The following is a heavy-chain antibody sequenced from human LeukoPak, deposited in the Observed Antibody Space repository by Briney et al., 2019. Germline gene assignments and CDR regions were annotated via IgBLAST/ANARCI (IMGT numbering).Heavy chain of an antibody. D-gene: IGHD3-22*01. CDR3: ARGGPGSITMIVVVIKYYFDY. V-gene: IGHV3-30-3*01. CDR1: GFTFSSYA. CDR2: ISYDGSNK. Sequence: SGRSLRLSCAASGFTFSSYAMHWVRQAPGKGLEWVAVISYDGSNKYYADSVKGRFTISRGNSKNTLYLQMNSLRAEDTAVYYCARGGPGSITMIVVVIKYYFDYWGQGTLVTASS. J-gene: IGHJ4*02.